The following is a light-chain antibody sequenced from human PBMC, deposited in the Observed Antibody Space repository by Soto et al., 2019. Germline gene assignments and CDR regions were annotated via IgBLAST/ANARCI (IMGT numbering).Light chain of an antibody. V-gene: IGLV1-40*01. J-gene: IGLJ2*01. CDR3: QSSDSSLSVV. CDR2: INT. CDR1: SSSIGAGYD. Sequence: QSVLTQPPSVSGAPGQRVTISCTGSSSSIGAGYDVHWYQRLPGTAPKLLIFINTRRPSGVPDRFSGSTSGTSASLAITGLQAEDEADYYCQSSDSSLSVVFGGGTKLTVL.